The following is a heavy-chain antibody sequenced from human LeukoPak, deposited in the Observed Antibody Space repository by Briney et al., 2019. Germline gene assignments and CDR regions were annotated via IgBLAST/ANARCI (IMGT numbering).Heavy chain of an antibody. D-gene: IGHD6-13*01. V-gene: IGHV1-2*06. CDR3: ARGIAAAGHIDY. Sequence: ASVKVSCKASGYTFTSYDINWVRQAPGQGLEWMGRINPNSGGTNYAQKFQGRVTMTRDTSISTAYMELSRLRSDDTAVYYCARGIAAAGHIDYWGQGTLVTVSS. J-gene: IGHJ4*02. CDR2: INPNSGGT. CDR1: GYTFTSYD.